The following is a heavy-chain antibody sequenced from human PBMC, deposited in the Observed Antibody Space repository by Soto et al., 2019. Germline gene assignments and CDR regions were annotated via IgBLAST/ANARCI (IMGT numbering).Heavy chain of an antibody. CDR3: ARLMHVENSRVSPNWFDP. Sequence: ASVNVCCKASCYTFTSYVSIWVRQAPGQGLEWMGWSSAYNGKTNYAQKLQGIGTMTTDTSTSTDYMELRSPRSHDPAVYYCARLMHVENSRVSPNWFDPWGQGTLVTVSS. D-gene: IGHD2-8*01. CDR2: SSAYNGKT. V-gene: IGHV1-18*04. J-gene: IGHJ5*02. CDR1: CYTFTSYV.